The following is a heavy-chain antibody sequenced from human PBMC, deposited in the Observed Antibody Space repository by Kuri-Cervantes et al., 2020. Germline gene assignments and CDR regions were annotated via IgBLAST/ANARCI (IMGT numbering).Heavy chain of an antibody. D-gene: IGHD3-3*01. CDR1: GGSISSYY. Sequence: GSLRLSCTVSGGSISSYYWSWIRQPPGKGLEWIGYIYYSGSTNYNPSLKSRVTISVDTSKNQFSLKLSSVTAADTAVYYCAGRHYDFWSGAEYYYGMDVWGQGTTVTVSS. CDR3: AGRHYDFWSGAEYYYGMDV. V-gene: IGHV4-59*12. CDR2: IYYSGST. J-gene: IGHJ6*02.